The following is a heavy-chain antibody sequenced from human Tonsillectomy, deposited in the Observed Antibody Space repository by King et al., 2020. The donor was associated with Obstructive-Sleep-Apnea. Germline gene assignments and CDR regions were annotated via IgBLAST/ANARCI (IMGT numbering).Heavy chain of an antibody. J-gene: IGHJ6*02. CDR1: GFTFSSYG. V-gene: IGHV3-30*18. Sequence: VQLVESGGGVVQPGRSLRLSCAASGFTFSSYGMHLVRQAPGKGLEWVAVISYDGSNKYYADSLKGRFTISRDNSKNTLYLQMNSLRAEETAVYYCSKDSYCSSTSCYSGPGVVYYYYGMDVWGQGTTVTVSS. D-gene: IGHD2-2*01. CDR2: ISYDGSNK. CDR3: SKDSYCSSTSCYSGPGVVYYYYGMDV.